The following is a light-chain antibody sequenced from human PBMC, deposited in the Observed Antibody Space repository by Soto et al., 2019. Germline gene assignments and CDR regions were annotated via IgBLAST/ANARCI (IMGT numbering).Light chain of an antibody. V-gene: IGKV3-20*01. CDR1: QSVNSRY. CDR2: GAS. CDR3: QQYGSSPRT. J-gene: IGKJ5*01. Sequence: EIVLTRSPGTLSLSPGARATLSCRSSQSVNSRYLAWYRQKPGQAPSVLMYGASNRATGIPERFSGTGSGTDFTLTISRLELEDLAVYYCQQYGSSPRTFGQGTRLEIK.